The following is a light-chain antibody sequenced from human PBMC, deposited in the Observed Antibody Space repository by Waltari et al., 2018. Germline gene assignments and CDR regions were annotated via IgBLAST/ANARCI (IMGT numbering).Light chain of an antibody. J-gene: IGKJ2*01. V-gene: IGKV1-39*01. CDR2: GAS. Sequence: DIQMTQSPSSLSASIGDSVTITCRASQSVRGYLNWYQQRPGKAPKLLVYGASRLQSGTPSRFSGSGFGTDFTLSISSLQPDDFATYYCQQSSSIPNTFGQGT. CDR3: QQSSSIPNT. CDR1: QSVRGY.